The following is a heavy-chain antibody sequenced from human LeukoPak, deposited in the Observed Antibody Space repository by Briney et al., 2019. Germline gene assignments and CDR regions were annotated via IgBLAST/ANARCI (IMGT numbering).Heavy chain of an antibody. V-gene: IGHV3-23*01. CDR1: GFTFSSYA. Sequence: GGSLRLSCAASGFTFSSYAMSWVRQAPGKGLEWVSDITGSGGSTHYADSVKGWFTIYRDNSKSTLYLQMNSLRAEDTAVYYCARASMRMATAGLVDYWGQGTLVTVSS. D-gene: IGHD5-24*01. CDR3: ARASMRMATAGLVDY. CDR2: ITGSGGST. J-gene: IGHJ4*02.